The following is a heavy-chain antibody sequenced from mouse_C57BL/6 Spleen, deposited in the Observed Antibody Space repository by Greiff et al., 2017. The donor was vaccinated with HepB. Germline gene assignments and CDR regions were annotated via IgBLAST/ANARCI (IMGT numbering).Heavy chain of an antibody. CDR3: AREYYYGSSEYFDV. CDR2: IDPSDSET. V-gene: IGHV1-52*01. CDR1: GYTFTSYW. J-gene: IGHJ1*03. D-gene: IGHD1-1*01. Sequence: QVQLQQPGAELVRPGSSVKLSCKASGYTFTSYWMHWVKQRPIQGLEWIGNIDPSDSETHYNQKFKDKATLTVDKSSSTAYMQLSSLTSADSAVYYCAREYYYGSSEYFDVWGTGTTVTVSS.